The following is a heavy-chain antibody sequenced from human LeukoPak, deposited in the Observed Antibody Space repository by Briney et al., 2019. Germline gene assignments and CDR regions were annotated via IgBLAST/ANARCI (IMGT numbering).Heavy chain of an antibody. J-gene: IGHJ5*02. D-gene: IGHD1-26*01. V-gene: IGHV1-2*02. CDR3: ARALSGSYGWFDP. Sequence: ASVKVSCKASGYTFTGYYMHWVRQAPGQGLEWMGWINPNSGGTNYAQKFQGRVTMTRDTSISTAYMELSRLRSDDTAVYYCARALSGSYGWFDPWGQGTLVTVSS. CDR2: INPNSGGT. CDR1: GYTFTGYY.